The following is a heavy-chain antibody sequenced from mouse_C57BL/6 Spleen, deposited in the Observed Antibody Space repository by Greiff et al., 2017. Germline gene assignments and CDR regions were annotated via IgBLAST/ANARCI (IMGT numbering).Heavy chain of an antibody. Sequence: EVKVEESGPGLVKPSQSLSLTCSVTGYSITSGYYWNWIRQFPGNKLEWMGYISYDGSNNYNPSLKNRISITRDTSKNQFFLKLNSVTTEDTATYYCAREESHYYGRDAMDYWGQGTSVTVSS. V-gene: IGHV3-6*01. CDR1: GYSITSGYY. J-gene: IGHJ4*01. D-gene: IGHD1-1*01. CDR3: AREESHYYGRDAMDY. CDR2: ISYDGSN.